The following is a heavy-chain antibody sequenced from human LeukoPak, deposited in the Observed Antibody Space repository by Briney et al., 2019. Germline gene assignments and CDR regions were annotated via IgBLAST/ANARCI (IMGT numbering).Heavy chain of an antibody. CDR3: ARAHGRIVGATGYYYYYMDV. CDR1: GYTFTGYY. V-gene: IGHV1-2*02. D-gene: IGHD1-26*01. CDR2: INPNSGGT. J-gene: IGHJ6*03. Sequence: ASVEVSCKASGYTFTGYYMHWVRQAPGQGLEWMGWINPNSGGTNYAQKFQGRVTMTRDTSISTAYMELSRLRSDDTAVYYCARAHGRIVGATGYYYYYMDVWGKGTTVTVSS.